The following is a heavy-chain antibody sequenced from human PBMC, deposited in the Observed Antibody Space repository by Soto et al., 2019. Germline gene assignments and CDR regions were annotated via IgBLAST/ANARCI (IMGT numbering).Heavy chain of an antibody. CDR2: ISPYTGNT. J-gene: IGHJ6*02. D-gene: IGHD3-16*01. CDR3: VMVDNYVTPTPQDV. V-gene: IGHV1-18*01. CDR1: GYIFVNYG. Sequence: QVQLVQSGDEVKKPGASVKVSCKASGYIFVNYGIAWVRQAPGQGLEWMGWISPYTGNTHYATKVQGRLTMTTDTTTSTAYRDRGSLTADDTAVYYCVMVDNYVTPTPQDVWGQGTTVTVSS.